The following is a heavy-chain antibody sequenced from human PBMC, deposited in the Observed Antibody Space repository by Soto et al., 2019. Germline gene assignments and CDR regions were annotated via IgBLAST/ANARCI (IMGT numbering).Heavy chain of an antibody. D-gene: IGHD2-15*01. CDR1: GFTFSSYA. CDR3: AKGRSGCSGGSCLIFDY. Sequence: EVPLLESGGGLVQPGGSLRLSCAASGFTFSSYAMSWVRQAPGKGLEWVSAISGSGGSTYYADSVKGRFTISRDNSKNTLYLQMNSLRAEDTAVYYCAKGRSGCSGGSCLIFDYWGQGTLVTVSS. V-gene: IGHV3-23*01. CDR2: ISGSGGST. J-gene: IGHJ4*02.